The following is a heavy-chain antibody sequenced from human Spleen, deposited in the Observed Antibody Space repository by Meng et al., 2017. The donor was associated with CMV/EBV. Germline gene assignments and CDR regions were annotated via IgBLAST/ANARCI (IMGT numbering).Heavy chain of an antibody. CDR2: IRYDGSNK. Sequence: GESLKISCSASGLIFSKYSMHWVRQAPGKGLEWVAFIRYDGSNKYYADSVKGRFTISRDNSKNTLYLQMNSLRAEDTAVYYCAKGAARYCSSTSCYTDYWGQGTLVTVSS. J-gene: IGHJ4*02. CDR3: AKGAARYCSSTSCYTDY. CDR1: GLIFSKYS. D-gene: IGHD2-2*02. V-gene: IGHV3-30*02.